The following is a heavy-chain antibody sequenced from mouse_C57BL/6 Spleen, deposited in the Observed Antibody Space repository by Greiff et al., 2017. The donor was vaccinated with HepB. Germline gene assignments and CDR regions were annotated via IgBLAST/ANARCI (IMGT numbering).Heavy chain of an antibody. CDR3: AKAIYYDYDEDYYAMDY. D-gene: IGHD2-4*01. V-gene: IGHV2-5*01. Sequence: VQVVESGPGLVQPSQSLSITCTVSGFSLTSYGVHWVRQSPGKGLEWLGVIWRGGSTDYNAAFMSRLSITKDNSKSQVFFKMNSLQADDTAIYYCAKAIYYDYDEDYYAMDYWGQGTSVTVSP. CDR1: GFSLTSYG. J-gene: IGHJ4*01. CDR2: IWRGGST.